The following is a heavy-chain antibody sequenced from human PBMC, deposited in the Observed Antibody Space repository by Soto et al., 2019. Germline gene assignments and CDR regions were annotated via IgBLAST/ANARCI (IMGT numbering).Heavy chain of an antibody. CDR1: GFTFEDCG. V-gene: IGHV3-20*04. Sequence: GGSLRLSCAISGFTFEDCGMSWVRQVPGQGLEWVSGINWSGDSTGYADSVKGRFTISRDIAKSSLYLQMNSLRAEDTAMYYCTTLYYFAFNYWGQGALVTVSS. CDR3: TTLYYFAFNY. J-gene: IGHJ4*02. CDR2: INWSGDST. D-gene: IGHD2-2*02.